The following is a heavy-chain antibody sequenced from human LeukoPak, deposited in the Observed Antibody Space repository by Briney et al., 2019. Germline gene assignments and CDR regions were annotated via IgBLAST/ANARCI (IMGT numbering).Heavy chain of an antibody. CDR1: GGSISSGSYY. Sequence: PSQTLSLTCTVSGGSISSGSYYWSWIRQPAGKGLEWIGRIYTSGSTNYNPSLKSRVTISVDTSKNQFSLKLSSVTAADTAVYYCARDLRGLSYGEFDHWGQGTLVTVSS. V-gene: IGHV4-61*02. CDR3: ARDLRGLSYGEFDH. CDR2: IYTSGST. J-gene: IGHJ4*02. D-gene: IGHD5-18*01.